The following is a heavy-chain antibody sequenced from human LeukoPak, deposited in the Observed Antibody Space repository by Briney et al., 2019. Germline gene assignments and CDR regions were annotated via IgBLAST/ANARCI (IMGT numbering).Heavy chain of an antibody. CDR1: GFAFTNAW. V-gene: IGHV3-15*01. Sequence: AGGSLRLSCAASGFAFTNAWMSWARQAPGKGLEWVGLIKSKTDGGTTDYGTPVKGRFTISRDDSQNMLYLQMNSLNTEDTALYYCVVYYYGSGRDWGQGTLVTVSS. D-gene: IGHD3-10*01. CDR2: IKSKTDGGTT. J-gene: IGHJ4*02. CDR3: VVYYYGSGRD.